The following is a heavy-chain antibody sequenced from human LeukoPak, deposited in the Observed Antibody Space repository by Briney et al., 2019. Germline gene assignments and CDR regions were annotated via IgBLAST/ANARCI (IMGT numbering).Heavy chain of an antibody. D-gene: IGHD3-10*01. CDR2: VSGTGAAT. Sequence: GGSLRLSCAASGLIFSNYAMTWVRQAPGKGLEWVAVVSGTGAATYHADSVKGRFTIYRDNSKNTLFLEMNSLRAGDTAVYYCAKGGRSYGSGTDIYYYYYYGLDVWGQGTTVTVSS. V-gene: IGHV3-23*01. CDR3: AKGGRSYGSGTDIYYYYYYGLDV. J-gene: IGHJ6*02. CDR1: GLIFSNYA.